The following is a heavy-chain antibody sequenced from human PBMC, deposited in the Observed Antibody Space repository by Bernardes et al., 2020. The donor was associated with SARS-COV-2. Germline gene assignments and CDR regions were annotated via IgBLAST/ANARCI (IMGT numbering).Heavy chain of an antibody. CDR3: AARHGDYGFNY. CDR2: IYYSGST. CDR1: GGSISSYY. V-gene: IGHV4-59*01. Sequence: ETLSLTCTVSGGSISSYYWSWIRQPPGKGLEWIGYIYYSGSTNYNPSLKSRVTISVDTSKNQFSLKLSSVTAADTAVYYCAARHGDYGFNYWGQGTLVTVSS. D-gene: IGHD4-17*01. J-gene: IGHJ4*02.